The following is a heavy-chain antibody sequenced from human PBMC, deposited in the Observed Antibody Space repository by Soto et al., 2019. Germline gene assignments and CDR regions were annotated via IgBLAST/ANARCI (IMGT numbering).Heavy chain of an antibody. J-gene: IGHJ6*03. V-gene: IGHV3-48*01. CDR2: ISSGSSTI. Sequence: GGSLRLSCAASGFTFNTYSMNWVRQAPGKGLEWVSYISSGSSTIYRADSVKGRFTISRDNAKNSLYLQMDSLRAEDTAVYYATRSAYMDVWGTGTTVTVSS. CDR3: TRSAYMDV. CDR1: GFTFNTYS. D-gene: IGHD2-2*01.